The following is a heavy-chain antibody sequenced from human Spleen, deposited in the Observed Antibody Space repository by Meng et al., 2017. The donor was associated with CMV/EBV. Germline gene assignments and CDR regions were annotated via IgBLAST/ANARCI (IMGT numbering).Heavy chain of an antibody. D-gene: IGHD2-2*02. CDR3: ARDHPAYCTSTSCYMD. J-gene: IGHJ4*02. Sequence: GESLKISCSASGFTFSDYFMSWIRQAPGKGLEWVSFIYSVGSTYYADSVKGRFTISRDNSKNTVYLQLNSLRAEDMAVYYCARDHPAYCTSTSCYMDWGQGTLVTVSS. V-gene: IGHV3-53*01. CDR1: GFTFSDYF. CDR2: IYSVGST.